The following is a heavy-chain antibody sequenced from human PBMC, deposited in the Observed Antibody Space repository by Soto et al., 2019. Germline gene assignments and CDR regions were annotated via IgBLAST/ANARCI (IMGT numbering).Heavy chain of an antibody. V-gene: IGHV4-34*01. CDR3: ARAKQSYRTRYYFDY. CDR2: INHSGST. D-gene: IGHD6-19*01. Sequence: PSETLSLTCAVYGGSFSGYYWRWIRQPPGKGLEWIGEINHSGSTNYNPSLKSRVTISVDTSKNQFSLKLSSVTAADTAVYYCARAKQSYRTRYYFDYWGQGTLVTVSS. J-gene: IGHJ4*02. CDR1: GGSFSGYY.